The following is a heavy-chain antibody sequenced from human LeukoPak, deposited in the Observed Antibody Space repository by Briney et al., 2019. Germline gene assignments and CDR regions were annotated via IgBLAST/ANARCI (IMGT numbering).Heavy chain of an antibody. J-gene: IGHJ4*02. CDR1: GFDFNIYE. Sequence: GGSLRLSCAASGFDFNIYEMNWVRQAPGKGLEWVSYISADGATIYYADSVKGRFTISRDNMKNSLFLQISSLRAEDTAVYYCAGSRYPEPQDLNYWGQGTLVIVSS. CDR2: ISADGATI. D-gene: IGHD3-10*01. V-gene: IGHV3-48*03. CDR3: AGSRYPEPQDLNY.